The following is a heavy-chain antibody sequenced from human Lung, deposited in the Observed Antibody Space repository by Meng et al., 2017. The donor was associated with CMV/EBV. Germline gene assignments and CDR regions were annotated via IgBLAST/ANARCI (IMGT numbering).Heavy chain of an antibody. D-gene: IGHD1-26*01. Sequence: CAGYGNNISSNRRRWERKAEGKGKEREEKKKKEGREKKNGEEVKGRFTISRDNAKNSLYLQMNSLRAEDTAVYYCARDRSGSYIGYWGQGTLVTVSS. CDR1: GNNISSNR. V-gene: IGHV3-7*01. J-gene: IGHJ4*02. CDR2: KKKEGREK. CDR3: ARDRSGSYIGY.